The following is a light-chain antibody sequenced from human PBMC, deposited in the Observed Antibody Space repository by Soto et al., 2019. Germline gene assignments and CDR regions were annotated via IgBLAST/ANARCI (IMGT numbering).Light chain of an antibody. CDR1: QSVSSSY. J-gene: IGKJ1*01. Sequence: DIVLTQSPGTLSLSPGERATLSCRASQSVSSSYLAWYQQKPGQAPRLLIYGASSRATGIPDRFSGSGSGTEFTLTISRLEPEDVAVYYCQQYGSSPPWTFGQGTKVEIK. CDR2: GAS. CDR3: QQYGSSPPWT. V-gene: IGKV3-20*01.